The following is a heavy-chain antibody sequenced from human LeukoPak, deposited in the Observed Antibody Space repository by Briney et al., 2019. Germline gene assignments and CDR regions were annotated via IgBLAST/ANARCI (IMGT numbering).Heavy chain of an antibody. CDR2: ISSSSSYI. CDR1: GFTFSSYS. D-gene: IGHD5-18*01. V-gene: IGHV3-21*01. CDR3: ARPGYSYGTDY. Sequence: GGSLRLSCVASGFTFSSYSMNWVRQAPGKGLEWVSSISSSSSYIYYADSVKGRFTSSRDNAKNSLYLQMNSLRAEDTAVYYCARPGYSYGTDYWGQGTLVTVSS. J-gene: IGHJ4*02.